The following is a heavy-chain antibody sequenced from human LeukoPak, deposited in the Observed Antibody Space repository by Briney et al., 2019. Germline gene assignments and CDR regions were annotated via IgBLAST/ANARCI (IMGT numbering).Heavy chain of an antibody. D-gene: IGHD6-25*01. CDR1: GDSISRSTYY. Sequence: PSETLSLTCTVSGDSISRSTYYWAWIRQPPGKGLEWIGSVYYGRSPYFNPSLESRATISVGTSKNHFSLKMSSVTAADTAVYYCARSSGTGTFSYWGQGTLVTVSS. J-gene: IGHJ4*02. V-gene: IGHV4-39*02. CDR3: ARSSGTGTFSY. CDR2: VYYGRSP.